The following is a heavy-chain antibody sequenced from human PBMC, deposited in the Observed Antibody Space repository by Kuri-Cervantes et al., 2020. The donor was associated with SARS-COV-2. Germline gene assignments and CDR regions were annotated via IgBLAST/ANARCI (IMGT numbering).Heavy chain of an antibody. D-gene: IGHD2-2*02. CDR1: GSTFRDYY. CDR2: ISSSGSTI. V-gene: IGHV3-11*01. J-gene: IGHJ4*02. Sequence: GESLKISCAASGSTFRDYYLSWIRPAPGKGLEWVSYISSSGSTIYYADSVKGRFTISRDNAKNSLYLQMNSLRAEDTAVYYCARQGYCSSTSCYTIPPDYWGQGTLVTVSS. CDR3: ARQGYCSSTSCYTIPPDY.